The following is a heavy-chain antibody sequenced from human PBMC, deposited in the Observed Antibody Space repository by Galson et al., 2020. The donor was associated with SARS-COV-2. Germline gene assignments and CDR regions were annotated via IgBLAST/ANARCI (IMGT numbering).Heavy chain of an antibody. CDR2: INHSGST. CDR1: GGSFSDFY. V-gene: IGHV4-34*01. J-gene: IGHJ6*03. CDR3: ARSRQDFTMGLVAITGYYYYMDV. Sequence: SETLSLTCAVSGGSFSDFYWSWIRQPPGKGLEWVGEINHSGSTNYNPSLKSRVTISLDTSRNQFSLKLTSVTAADTAVYYCARSRQDFTMGLVAITGYYYYMDVWGKGTTVTISS. D-gene: IGHD3-10*01.